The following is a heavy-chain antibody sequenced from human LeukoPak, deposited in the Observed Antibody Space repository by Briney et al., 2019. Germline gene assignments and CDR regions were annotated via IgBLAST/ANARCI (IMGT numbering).Heavy chain of an antibody. Sequence: GGSLRLSCAASGFTFSSYWMSWVRQAPGKGLEWVANIKQDGSEKYYVDSVKGRFTISRDNAKNTLYLQMNSLRAEDTAVYYCARDWYYDILTASLGYYYYGMDVWGQGTTVTVSS. CDR1: GFTFSSYW. CDR2: IKQDGSEK. V-gene: IGHV3-7*01. D-gene: IGHD3-9*01. CDR3: ARDWYYDILTASLGYYYYGMDV. J-gene: IGHJ6*02.